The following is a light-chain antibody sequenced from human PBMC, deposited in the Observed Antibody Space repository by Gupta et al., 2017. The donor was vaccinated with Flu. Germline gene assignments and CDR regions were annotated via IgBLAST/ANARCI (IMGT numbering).Light chain of an antibody. CDR2: GAS. V-gene: IGKV3-20*01. CDR3: QQYGSSPLT. CDR1: QSVSSNY. J-gene: IGKJ4*01. Sequence: DIVLTQSPGTLSLSPGERATLSCRASQSVSSNYLAWYQQRPGQAPRLLIYGASSRATGLPYRFTGSGSGTDFTLTISRLEPEDFAVYYCQQYGSSPLTFGGGTKVEIK.